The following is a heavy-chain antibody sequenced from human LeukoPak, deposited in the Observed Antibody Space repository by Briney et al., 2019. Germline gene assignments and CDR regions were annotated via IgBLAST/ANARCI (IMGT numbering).Heavy chain of an antibody. CDR1: GYTFTSYG. CDR2: ISAYNGNT. D-gene: IGHD3-22*01. J-gene: IGHJ4*02. Sequence: GASVKVSCKASGYTFTSYGISWVRQAPGQGLEWMGWISAYNGNTNYAQKLQGRVTMTTDTSTSTAYMELRSLRSDDTAVYCCARDQDYYDSSGYYSRPFDYWGQGTLATVSS. V-gene: IGHV1-18*01. CDR3: ARDQDYYDSSGYYSRPFDY.